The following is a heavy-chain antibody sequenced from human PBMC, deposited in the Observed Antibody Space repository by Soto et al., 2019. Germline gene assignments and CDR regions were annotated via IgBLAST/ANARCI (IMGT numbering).Heavy chain of an antibody. V-gene: IGHV3-23*01. CDR3: AKTPTVTTIFLLDY. CDR2: ISGSGGST. Sequence: GGSLRLSYAASGFTFSSYAMSWVRQAPGKGLEWVSAISGSGGSTYYADSVKGRFTISRDNSKNTLYLQMNSLRAEDTAVYYCAKTPTVTTIFLLDYWGQGTLVTVSS. CDR1: GFTFSSYA. D-gene: IGHD4-17*01. J-gene: IGHJ4*02.